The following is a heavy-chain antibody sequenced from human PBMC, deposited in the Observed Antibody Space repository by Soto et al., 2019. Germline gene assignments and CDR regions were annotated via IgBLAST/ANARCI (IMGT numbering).Heavy chain of an antibody. Sequence: ASVKVSCKASGYTFTNYGISWVRQAPGQGLEWMGWINVYNGNTKYAQKVQGRVTMTTDTFTSTAYMELRSLRSDDTAVYYCARGVGSGSYYNQYKWFDPWGQGTLV. J-gene: IGHJ5*02. CDR1: GYTFTNYG. CDR2: INVYNGNT. CDR3: ARGVGSGSYYNQYKWFDP. D-gene: IGHD3-10*01. V-gene: IGHV1-18*01.